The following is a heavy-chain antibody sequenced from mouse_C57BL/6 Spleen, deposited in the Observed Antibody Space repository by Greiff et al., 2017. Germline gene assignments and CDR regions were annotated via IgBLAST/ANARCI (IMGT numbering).Heavy chain of an antibody. D-gene: IGHD1-1*01. CDR2: IYPGNSDT. J-gene: IGHJ4*01. CDR3: TRLPTTVVATDYYAMDY. V-gene: IGHV1-5*01. Sequence: VQLQQSGTVLARPGASVKMSCKTSGYTFTSYWMHWVKQRPGQGLEWIGAIYPGNSDTSYNQKFKGKANLTAVTSASTAYMELSSLTTEDSAVXYCTRLPTTVVATDYYAMDYWGQGTSVTVSS. CDR1: GYTFTSYW.